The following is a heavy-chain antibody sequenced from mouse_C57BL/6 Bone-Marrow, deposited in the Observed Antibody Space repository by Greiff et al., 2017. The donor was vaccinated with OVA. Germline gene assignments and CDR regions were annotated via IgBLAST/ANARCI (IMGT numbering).Heavy chain of an antibody. CDR2: IDPSDSYT. Sequence: VQLQQPGAELVKPGASVKLSCKASGYTFTSYWMQWVKQRPGQGLEWIGEIDPSDSYTNYTQKFKGKATLTVDTSSSTAYMQLSSLTSEGSAVYYSARFDGGYYEMFAYWGQGTLVTVSA. D-gene: IGHD2-3*01. CDR3: ARFDGGYYEMFAY. J-gene: IGHJ3*01. V-gene: IGHV1-50*01. CDR1: GYTFTSYW.